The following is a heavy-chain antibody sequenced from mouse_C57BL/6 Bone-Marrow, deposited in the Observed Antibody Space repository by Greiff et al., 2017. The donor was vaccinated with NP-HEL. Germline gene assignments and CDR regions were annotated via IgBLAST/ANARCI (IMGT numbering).Heavy chain of an antibody. V-gene: IGHV1-18*01. CDR1: GYTFTDYN. J-gene: IGHJ4*01. CDR3: SRGYGNYGAMDY. CDR2: INPNNGGT. D-gene: IGHD2-10*02. Sequence: VHVKQSGPELVKPGASVKIPCKASGYTFTDYNMDWVKQSHGKSLEWIGDINPNNGGTIYNQQFKGKATLTVDKSSSTAYMELCSLTSEETAVYYGSRGYGNYGAMDYWGQGTSVTVSS.